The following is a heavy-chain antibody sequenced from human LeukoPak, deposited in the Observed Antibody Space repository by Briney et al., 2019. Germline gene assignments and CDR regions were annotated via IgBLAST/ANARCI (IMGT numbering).Heavy chain of an antibody. Sequence: ASVKVSCKASGYAFTSYGISWVRQAPGQGLEWMGWISAYNGNTNYAQKLQGRVTMTTDTSTSTAYMELRSLRSDDTAVYYCARDPVQLWLPAFDIWAKGQWSPSLQ. D-gene: IGHD5-18*01. V-gene: IGHV1-18*01. CDR3: ARDPVQLWLPAFDI. CDR2: ISAYNGNT. J-gene: IGHJ3*02. CDR1: GYAFTSYG.